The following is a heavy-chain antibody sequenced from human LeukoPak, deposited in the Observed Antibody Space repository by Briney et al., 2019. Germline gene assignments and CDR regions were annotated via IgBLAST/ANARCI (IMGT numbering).Heavy chain of an antibody. D-gene: IGHD3-22*01. V-gene: IGHV4-59*08. J-gene: IGHJ4*02. Sequence: SETLSLTCTVSGGSTSSYYWSWIRQPPGKGLEWIGYIYYSGSTNYNPSLKSRVTISVDTSKNQFSLRLSSVTAADTAVYYCARHGRYYDSSAKKGYWGQGTLVTVSS. CDR2: IYYSGST. CDR3: ARHGRYYDSSAKKGY. CDR1: GGSTSSYY.